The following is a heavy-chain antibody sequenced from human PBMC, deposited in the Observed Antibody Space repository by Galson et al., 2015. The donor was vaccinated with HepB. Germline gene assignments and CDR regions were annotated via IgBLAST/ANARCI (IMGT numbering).Heavy chain of an antibody. J-gene: IGHJ1*01. V-gene: IGHV3-49*03. CDR2: IRSKAYSGTT. Sequence: SLRLSCAASGFTFGDYAMSWFRQAPGKGLEWVGFIRSKAYSGTTEYAASVKGRFTISRDDSKSIAYLQMNSLKTEDTAVYYCTRDECGGDCYSPRAFQHWGQGTLVTVSS. CDR3: TRDECGGDCYSPRAFQH. CDR1: GFTFGDYA. D-gene: IGHD2-21*02.